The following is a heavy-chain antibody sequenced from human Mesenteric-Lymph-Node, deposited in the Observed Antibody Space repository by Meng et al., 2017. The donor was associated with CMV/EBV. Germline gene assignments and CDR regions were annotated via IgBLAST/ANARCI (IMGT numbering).Heavy chain of an antibody. CDR1: GFTFSAYA. CDR3: ARGMSIAAAGTGWFDP. D-gene: IGHD6-13*01. CDR2: IWSDGSNI. Sequence: GESLKISCAASGFTFSAYAMHWVRQAPGEGPEWVAFIWSDGSNIYYADSVKGRFTISRDNAKNSLYLQMNSLRAEDTAVYYCARGMSIAAAGTGWFDPWGQGTLVTVSS. J-gene: IGHJ5*02. V-gene: IGHV3-33*01.